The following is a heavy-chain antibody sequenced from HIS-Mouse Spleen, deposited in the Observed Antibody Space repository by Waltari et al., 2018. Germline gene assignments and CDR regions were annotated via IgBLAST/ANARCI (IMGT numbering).Heavy chain of an antibody. CDR3: AREIPYSSSWYDWYFDL. J-gene: IGHJ2*01. D-gene: IGHD6-13*01. CDR2: IYYSGST. Sequence: QLQLQESGPGLVKPSETLSLTCTVSGGSISSSSYYWGWIRQPPGKVLGWIGSIYYSGSTYNNPSLKSRVTISVDTSTNQFSLKLSSVTAADTAVYYCAREIPYSSSWYDWYFDLWGRGTLVTVSS. V-gene: IGHV4-39*07. CDR1: GGSISSSSYY.